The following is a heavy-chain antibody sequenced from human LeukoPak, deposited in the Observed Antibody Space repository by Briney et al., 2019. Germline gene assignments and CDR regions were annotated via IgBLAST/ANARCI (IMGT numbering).Heavy chain of an antibody. CDR3: AREDDSSGYPYDY. V-gene: IGHV3-21*01. D-gene: IGHD3-22*01. CDR2: ISSSSSYI. CDR1: GFTFSSYS. J-gene: IGHJ4*02. Sequence: GGSLRLSCAASGFTFSSYSMNWVRQAPGKGLEWVSSISSSSSYIYYADSVKGRFTISRDNAKNSLYLQMNSLRAEDTAVYYCAREDDSSGYPYDYWGQGILVTVSS.